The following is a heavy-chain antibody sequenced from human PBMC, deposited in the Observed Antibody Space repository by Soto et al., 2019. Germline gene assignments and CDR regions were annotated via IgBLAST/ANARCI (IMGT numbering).Heavy chain of an antibody. J-gene: IGHJ4*02. D-gene: IGHD2-2*01. CDR1: GGSISSGDYY. CDR2: IYYSGST. Sequence: PSETLSLTCTVSGGSISSGDYYWSWIRQPPGKGLEWIGYIYYSGSTYYNPSLKSRATISVDTSKNQFSLKLSSVTAADTAVYYCARDLSRGSAIDYWGQGTLVTVSS. CDR3: ARDLSRGSAIDY. V-gene: IGHV4-30-4*01.